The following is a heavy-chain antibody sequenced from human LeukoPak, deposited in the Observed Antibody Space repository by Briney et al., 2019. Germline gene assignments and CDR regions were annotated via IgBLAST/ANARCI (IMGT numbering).Heavy chain of an antibody. CDR3: ARKVVVPAAKRGSDFDY. J-gene: IGHJ4*02. V-gene: IGHV1-8*01. CDR1: GYTFTSYD. D-gene: IGHD2-2*01. CDR2: MNPNSGNT. Sequence: ASVKVSCKASGYTFTSYDINWVRQATGQGLEWKGWMNPNSGNTGYAQKFQGRVTMTRNTSISTAYMELSSLRSEDTAVYYCARKVVVPAAKRGSDFDYWGQGTLVTVSS.